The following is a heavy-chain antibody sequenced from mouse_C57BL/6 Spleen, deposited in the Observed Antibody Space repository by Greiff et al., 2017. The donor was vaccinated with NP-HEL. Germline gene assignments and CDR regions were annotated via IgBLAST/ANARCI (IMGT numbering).Heavy chain of an antibody. CDR1: GFTFSDYG. J-gene: IGHJ2*01. CDR3: ATTWDGY. CDR2: ISSGSSTI. D-gene: IGHD4-1*01. V-gene: IGHV5-17*01. Sequence: VQLKESGGGLVKPGGSLKLSCAASGFTFSDYGMHWVRQAPEKGLEWVAYISSGSSTIYYADTVKGRFTISRDNAKNTLFLQMTSLRSEDTAMYYCATTWDGYWGQGTTLTVSS.